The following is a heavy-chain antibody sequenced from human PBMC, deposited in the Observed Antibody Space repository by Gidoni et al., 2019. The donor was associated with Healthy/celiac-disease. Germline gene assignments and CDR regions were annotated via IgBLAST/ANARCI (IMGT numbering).Heavy chain of an antibody. CDR2: INPSGGST. J-gene: IGHJ6*02. D-gene: IGHD4-17*01. Sequence: QVQLVQSGAEVKKPGASVKVSCKASGYTFTSYYMHWVRQAPGQGLEWMGIINPSGGSTSYAQKFQGRVTMTRDTSTSTVYMELSSLRSEDTAVYYCASLGGPDYGDYQYASMDVWGQGTTVTVSS. CDR3: ASLGGPDYGDYQYASMDV. V-gene: IGHV1-46*01. CDR1: GYTFTSYY.